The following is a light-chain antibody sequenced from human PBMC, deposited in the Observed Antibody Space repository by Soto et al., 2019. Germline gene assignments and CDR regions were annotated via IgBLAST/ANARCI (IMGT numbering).Light chain of an antibody. V-gene: IGLV2-14*01. J-gene: IGLJ1*01. CDR1: SSDVGGYNY. Sequence: QSVLTQPASVSGSPGQSITISCTGTSSDVGGYNYVSWYQQHPGKAPRLMIYDVSNQPSGVSNRFSGSTSGNTASLTISGLQAEDEADYYCSSYTSSSTRVFGTGTKVTVL. CDR2: DVS. CDR3: SSYTSSSTRV.